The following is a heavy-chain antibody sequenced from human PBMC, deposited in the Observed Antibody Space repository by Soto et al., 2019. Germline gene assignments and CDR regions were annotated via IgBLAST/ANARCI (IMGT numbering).Heavy chain of an antibody. CDR1: GFTFSSYA. J-gene: IGHJ6*02. V-gene: IGHV3-30*04. D-gene: IGHD4-17*01. CDR2: ISDDGSDK. Sequence: GGSLRLSCAASGFTFSSYAMHWVRQAPGKGLEWVAVISDDGSDKYYADSVKGRFTISRDNSKNTLYLQMNSLRPEDTAVYYCARDGTSTVTASGYYFGLDVWGHGT. CDR3: ARDGTSTVTASGYYFGLDV.